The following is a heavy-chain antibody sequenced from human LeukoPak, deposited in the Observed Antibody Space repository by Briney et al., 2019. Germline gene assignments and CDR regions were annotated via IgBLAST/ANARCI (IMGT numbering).Heavy chain of an antibody. D-gene: IGHD3-10*01. V-gene: IGHV4-59*01. CDR2: IYYSGST. CDR3: AIQGMVRGVTPAFDI. CDR1: GGSISSYY. J-gene: IGHJ3*02. Sequence: SETLSLTCTVSGGSISSYYWSRIRQPPGKGLGWIGYIYYSGSTNYNPSLKSRVTISVDTSKNQFSLKLSSVTAADTAVYYCAIQGMVRGVTPAFDIWGQGTMVTVSS.